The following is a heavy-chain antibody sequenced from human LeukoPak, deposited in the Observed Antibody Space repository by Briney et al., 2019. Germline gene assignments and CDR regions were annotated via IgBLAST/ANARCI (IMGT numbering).Heavy chain of an antibody. CDR2: LHASEST. CDR1: GAHISNYY. D-gene: IGHD3-22*01. Sequence: PSETLSLTCTVSGAHISNYYWTWVRQSAAQGLEWIGRLHASESTIYNPSLKSRVTMSIDTSEDQLSLTLTSVTAADSAVYYCATLSSGAAFDVWGQGTVVTVSS. V-gene: IGHV4-4*07. J-gene: IGHJ3*01. CDR3: ATLSSGAAFDV.